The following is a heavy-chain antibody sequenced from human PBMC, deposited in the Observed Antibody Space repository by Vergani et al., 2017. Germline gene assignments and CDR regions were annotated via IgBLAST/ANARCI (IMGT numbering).Heavy chain of an antibody. Sequence: QVQLVDSGGGLVKPGGSLRLSCAASGFTFSDYYMSWIRQAPGKGLAWVSSISSSRNYTNYAASGKGRFTISRDNAKNSLYLQMNSLRAEDTAVYYCARDRNYYGSGSPNWFDPWGQGTLVTVSS. CDR1: GFTFSDYY. V-gene: IGHV3-11*05. CDR3: ARDRNYYGSGSPNWFDP. CDR2: ISSSRNYT. J-gene: IGHJ5*02. D-gene: IGHD3-10*01.